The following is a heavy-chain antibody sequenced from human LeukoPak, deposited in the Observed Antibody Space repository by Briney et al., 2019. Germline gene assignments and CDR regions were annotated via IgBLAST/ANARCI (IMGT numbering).Heavy chain of an antibody. CDR1: GFTFDDYA. V-gene: IGHV3-9*01. CDR2: ISWNSGSI. D-gene: IGHD6-13*01. CDR3: AKGRGESSSGKFTFLDAFDI. Sequence: PGGSLRLSCAASGFTFDDYAMHWVRQAPGKGLEWVSGISWNSGSIGYADSVKGRFTISRDNAKNSLYLQMNSLRAEDTALYYCAKGRGESSSGKFTFLDAFDIWGQGTMVTVSS. J-gene: IGHJ3*02.